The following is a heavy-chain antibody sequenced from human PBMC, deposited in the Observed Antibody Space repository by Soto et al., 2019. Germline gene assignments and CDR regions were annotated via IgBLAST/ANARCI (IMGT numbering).Heavy chain of an antibody. CDR1: GYSFTDYH. CDR3: ARGDSTDCSNDVCSFFYNHDMDV. Sequence: ASVKVSCKASGYSFTDYHIHWVRQAPGQGLEWLGRINPKSGGTSTAQKFQGWVTMTTDTSISTASMELTRLTSDDTAIYYCARGDSTDCSNDVCSFFYNHDMDVWGQGTTVTVSS. V-gene: IGHV1-2*04. D-gene: IGHD2-8*01. CDR2: INPKSGGT. J-gene: IGHJ6*02.